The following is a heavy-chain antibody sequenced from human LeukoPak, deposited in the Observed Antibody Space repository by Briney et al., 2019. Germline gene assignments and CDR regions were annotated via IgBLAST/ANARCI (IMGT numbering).Heavy chain of an antibody. CDR1: GDSISSSSSY. V-gene: IGHV4-39*07. J-gene: IGHJ1*01. CDR2: IYYSGST. Sequence: SETLSLTCTVSGDSISSSSSYWGWIRQPPGEGLEWIGSIYYSGSTYYNTSLKSRVTISVDTSKNQFSLKLSSVTAADTAVYYCARGEDYGGNSVYFQHWGQGTLVTVSS. D-gene: IGHD4-23*01. CDR3: ARGEDYGGNSVYFQH.